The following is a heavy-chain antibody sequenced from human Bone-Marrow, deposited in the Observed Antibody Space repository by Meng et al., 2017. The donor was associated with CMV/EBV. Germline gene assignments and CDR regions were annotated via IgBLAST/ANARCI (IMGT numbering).Heavy chain of an antibody. D-gene: IGHD1-14*01. CDR1: GYAFTGYY. J-gene: IGHJ3*01. CDR2: INPYSGGT. CDR3: ARGYNWNHGETFDL. Sequence: ASVKVSCKASGYAFTGYYMHWVRQAPGQGLEWMGWINPYSGGTNYAQKFQGSVTMTRDTSMSTGYMELRRLTADDTAVYYCARGYNWNHGETFDLWGQGTLVTVSS. V-gene: IGHV1-2*02.